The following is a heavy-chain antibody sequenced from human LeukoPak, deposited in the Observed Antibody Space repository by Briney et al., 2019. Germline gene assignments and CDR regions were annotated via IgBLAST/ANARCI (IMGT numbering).Heavy chain of an antibody. J-gene: IGHJ4*02. CDR3: VRSSDSSGYYGY. CDR1: GFTFSSYW. D-gene: IGHD3-22*01. V-gene: IGHV3-74*01. Sequence: GGSLRLSCAASGFTFSSYWMHWVRQAPGKGLVWVSHISSDGSSTNYADSVKGRFTISRDNAKNTLYLQMHSLRAEDTAVYYCVRSSDSSGYYGYWGQGTLVTVSS. CDR2: ISSDGSST.